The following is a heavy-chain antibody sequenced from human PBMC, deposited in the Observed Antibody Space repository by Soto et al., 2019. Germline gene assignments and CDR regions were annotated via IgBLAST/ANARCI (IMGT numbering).Heavy chain of an antibody. CDR3: AKDLGVRYSCGWYVY. D-gene: IGHD6-19*01. V-gene: IGHV3-23*01. CDR1: GFTFSSYA. Sequence: PVGSLGVSCAVSGFTFSSYAMSWVRQAPGKGLEWVSAISGSGGSTYYADSVKGRFTISRDNSKNTLYLQMNSLRAEDTAVYYCAKDLGVRYSCGWYVYWGQGTLVTVSS. J-gene: IGHJ4*02. CDR2: ISGSGGST.